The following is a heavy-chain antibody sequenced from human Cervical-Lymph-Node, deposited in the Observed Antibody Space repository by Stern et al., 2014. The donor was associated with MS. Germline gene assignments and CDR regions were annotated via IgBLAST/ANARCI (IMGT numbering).Heavy chain of an antibody. Sequence: EVQLEESGGCLVQPGGSLRLSCAASGFTFSTYWMHWVRQAPGTGLVWVSRINSDESSTTYADSVKGRFSISRDNDKNTLYLQMNSLRAEDTAVYYCARGVMVAATYAYDIWGQGTMVTISS. CDR2: INSDESST. CDR3: ARGVMVAATYAYDI. CDR1: GFTFSTYW. D-gene: IGHD2-15*01. J-gene: IGHJ3*02. V-gene: IGHV3-74*02.